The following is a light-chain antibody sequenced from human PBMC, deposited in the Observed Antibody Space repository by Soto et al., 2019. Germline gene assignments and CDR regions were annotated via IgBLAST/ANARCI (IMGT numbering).Light chain of an antibody. CDR1: QSLVYGDANSF. J-gene: IGKJ2*01. Sequence: DVVMTQSPLSLPVTLGQPASISCRSSQSLVYGDANSFFNWFHQRPGQPPRRLIYQVSNRDSGVPDSFSGSGSATDFTLRISRVEAEDVGVYYCMPGSHWPPRYTFGQGTKLEIK. CDR3: MPGSHWPPRYT. V-gene: IGKV2-30*01. CDR2: QVS.